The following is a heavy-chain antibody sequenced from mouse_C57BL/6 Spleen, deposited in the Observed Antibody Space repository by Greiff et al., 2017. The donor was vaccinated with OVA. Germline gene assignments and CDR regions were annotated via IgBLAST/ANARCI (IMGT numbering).Heavy chain of an antibody. CDR1: GFTFSDYG. Sequence: EVKLVESGGGLVKPGGSLKLSCAASGFTFSDYGMHWVRQAPEKGLEWVAYISSGSSTIYYADTVKGRFTISRDNAKNTLFLQMTSLRSEDTAMYYCARSNWANWYFDVWGTGTTVTVSS. V-gene: IGHV5-17*01. J-gene: IGHJ1*03. CDR3: ARSNWANWYFDV. CDR2: ISSGSSTI. D-gene: IGHD4-1*01.